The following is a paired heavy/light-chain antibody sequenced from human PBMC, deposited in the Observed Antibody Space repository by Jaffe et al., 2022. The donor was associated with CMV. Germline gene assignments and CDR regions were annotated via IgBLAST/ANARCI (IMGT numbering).Heavy chain of an antibody. D-gene: IGHD4-17*01. Sequence: QVQLQESGPGLVKPSETLSLTCTVSGGSIGRYYWSWIRQPPGKGLEWIGYMYYSGSINYNPSLKSRVTISVDASKNQFSLNLSSVTVADTAVYYCARDRGFGDYSIDYWGQGTLVTVSS. V-gene: IGHV4-59*01. CDR2: MYYSGSI. J-gene: IGHJ4*02. CDR3: ARDRGFGDYSIDY. CDR1: GGSIGRYY.
Light chain of an antibody. V-gene: IGLV1-51*02. CDR2: EKN. J-gene: IGLJ2*01. Sequence: QSVLTQPPSVSAAPGQKVTISCSGSSSNIGSYYVSWYQQLPGAAPKLLIDEKNKRLSGAPDRFSGSKSGTSATLAITGLQTGDEADYYCGTWDSSLSAVVFGGGTKLTVL. CDR3: GTWDSSLSAVV. CDR1: SSNIGSYY.